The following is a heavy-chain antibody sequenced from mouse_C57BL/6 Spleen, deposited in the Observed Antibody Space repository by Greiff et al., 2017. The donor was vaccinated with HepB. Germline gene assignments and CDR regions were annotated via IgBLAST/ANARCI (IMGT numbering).Heavy chain of an antibody. CDR2: ISYSGST. Sequence: DVHLVESGPGMVKPSQSLSLTCTVTGYSITSGYDWHWIRHFPGNKLEWMGYISYSGSTNYNPSLKSRISITHDTSKNHFFLKLNSVTTEDTATYYCARRGKKGPFGVWGTGTTVTVSS. CDR1: GYSITSGYD. CDR3: ARRGKKGPFGV. V-gene: IGHV3-1*01. J-gene: IGHJ1*03.